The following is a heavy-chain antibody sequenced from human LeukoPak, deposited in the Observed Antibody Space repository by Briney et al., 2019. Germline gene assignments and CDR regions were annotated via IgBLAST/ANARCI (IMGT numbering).Heavy chain of an antibody. V-gene: IGHV4-39*07. J-gene: IGHJ3*02. Sequence: PSETLSLTCTVSGGSISSSRYYWGRIRQPPGKGLEWIGSIYYSGSTYYHPSLKSRVTISVDTSKNQFSLKLSSVTAADTAVYYCARGVCSGGSCYSPPIWGQGTMATVSS. CDR3: ARGVCSGGSCYSPPI. D-gene: IGHD2-15*01. CDR1: GGSISSSRYY. CDR2: IYYSGST.